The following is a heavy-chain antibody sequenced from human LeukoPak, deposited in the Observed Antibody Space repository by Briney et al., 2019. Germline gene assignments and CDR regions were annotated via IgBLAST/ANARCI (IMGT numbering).Heavy chain of an antibody. D-gene: IGHD3-10*01. CDR3: ARARTDYYGSGSYDQAFDI. V-gene: IGHV1-18*01. CDR2: ISAYNGNT. Sequence: ASVKVSCKASGGTFSSYAISWVRQAPGQGLEWMGWISAYNGNTNYAQKLQGRVTMTTDTSTSTAYMELRSLRSDDTAVYYCARARTDYYGSGSYDQAFDIWGQGTMVTVSS. CDR1: GGTFSSYA. J-gene: IGHJ3*02.